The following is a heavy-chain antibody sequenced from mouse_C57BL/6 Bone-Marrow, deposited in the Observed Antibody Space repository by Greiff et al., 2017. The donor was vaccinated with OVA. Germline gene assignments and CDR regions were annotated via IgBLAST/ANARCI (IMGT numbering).Heavy chain of an antibody. CDR3: ARRELTGTTWFAY. D-gene: IGHD4-1*01. CDR2: IYPGSGST. Sequence: VQLKQPGAELVKPGASVKMSCKASGYTFTSYWITWVKQRPGQGLEWIGDIYPGSGSTNYNEKFKSKATLTVDTSSSTAYMQLSSLTSEDSAVYYCARRELTGTTWFAYWGQGTLVTVSA. V-gene: IGHV1-55*01. J-gene: IGHJ3*01. CDR1: GYTFTSYW.